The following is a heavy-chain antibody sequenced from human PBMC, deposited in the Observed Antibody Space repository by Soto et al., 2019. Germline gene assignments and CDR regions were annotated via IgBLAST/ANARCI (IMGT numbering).Heavy chain of an antibody. CDR2: VSDNGGSRGGT. V-gene: IGHV3-23*01. CDR3: ARAKAVVIAALDI. J-gene: IGHJ3*02. D-gene: IGHD2-21*01. Sequence: PGGSLRLSCKASGFMFNNSAMTWVRQAPGQGLQWVASVSDNGGSRGGTYYADSVKGRFTISRDNSKNTLYPQLDSLTGADTAVYYCARAKAVVIAALDIWGQGTMVTVS. CDR1: GFMFNNSA.